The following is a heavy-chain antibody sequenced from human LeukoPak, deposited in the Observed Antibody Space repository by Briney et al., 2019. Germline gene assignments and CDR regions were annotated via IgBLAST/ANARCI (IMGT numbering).Heavy chain of an antibody. CDR3: ARADIVATITSALDAFDI. V-gene: IGHV4-34*01. Sequence: SETLSLTCAVYGPSFSGYYWSWIRQPPGKGLEWIGEINHSGSTNSNPSLKSRVTISVDTSKNQFSLKLSSVTAADTAVYYCARADIVATITSALDAFDIWGQGTMVTVSS. CDR2: INHSGST. J-gene: IGHJ3*02. D-gene: IGHD5-12*01. CDR1: GPSFSGYY.